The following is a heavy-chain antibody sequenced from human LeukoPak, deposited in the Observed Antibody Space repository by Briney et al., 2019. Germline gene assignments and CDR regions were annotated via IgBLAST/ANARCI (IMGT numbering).Heavy chain of an antibody. D-gene: IGHD5-18*01. CDR2: INTSGGSR. J-gene: IGHJ4*02. Sequence: QPGGSLRLSCAASGFSISSYDMSWIRQAPGKGLEWVSAINTSGGSRYNPDPEKGRSTISRDNSKHTLHLQMNSTTADATAVYYSAKVVRVLQLWSLYYWGQGTLVTVSS. CDR1: GFSISSYD. CDR3: AKVVRVLQLWSLYY. V-gene: IGHV3-23*01.